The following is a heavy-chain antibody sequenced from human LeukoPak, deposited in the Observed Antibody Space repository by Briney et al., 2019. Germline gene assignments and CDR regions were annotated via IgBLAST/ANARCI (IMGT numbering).Heavy chain of an antibody. V-gene: IGHV4-59*01. Sequence: SETLSLTCTVSGGSISSYYWSWIRQPPGKGLEWIGYIYYSGSTNYNPSLKSRVTISVDTSKNQFSLKLSSVTAADTAVYYCARDRSIAGYGFDIWGQGTMVTVSS. CDR3: ARDRSIAGYGFDI. CDR1: GGSISSYY. D-gene: IGHD6-13*01. CDR2: IYYSGST. J-gene: IGHJ3*02.